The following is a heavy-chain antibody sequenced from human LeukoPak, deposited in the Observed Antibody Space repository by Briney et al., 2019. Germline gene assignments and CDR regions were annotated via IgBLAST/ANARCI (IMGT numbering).Heavy chain of an antibody. Sequence: ASVRVSYXAXGYTFTSYDINWVRQARGQGLEWMGWMNPNSGNTGYAQKFQGRVTMTRNTSISTAYMELSSLRSEDTAVYYCARAGVWFGELLYHYYYVMDVWGQGTTVTVSS. CDR3: ARAGVWFGELLYHYYYVMDV. J-gene: IGHJ6*02. CDR2: MNPNSGNT. V-gene: IGHV1-8*01. CDR1: GYTFTSYD. D-gene: IGHD3-10*01.